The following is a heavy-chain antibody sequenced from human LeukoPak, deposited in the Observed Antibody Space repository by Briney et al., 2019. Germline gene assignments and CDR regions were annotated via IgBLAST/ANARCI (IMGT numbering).Heavy chain of an antibody. D-gene: IGHD6-19*01. CDR1: GGSFSNYY. V-gene: IGHV4-34*01. J-gene: IGHJ5*02. Sequence: SETLSLTCAVYGGSFSNYYWSWIRQPPGKGLEWIGEINHSGSTNYNPSLKSRVTISVDTSKNQFSLKLSSVTAADTAVYYCAREIRHQLPPIAVAGMDWFDPWGQGTLVTVSS. CDR2: INHSGST. CDR3: AREIRHQLPPIAVAGMDWFDP.